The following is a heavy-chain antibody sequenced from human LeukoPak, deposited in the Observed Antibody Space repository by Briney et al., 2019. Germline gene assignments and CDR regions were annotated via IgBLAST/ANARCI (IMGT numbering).Heavy chain of an antibody. D-gene: IGHD3-16*02. CDR1: GGSIGTYY. Sequence: SEILSLTCIVSGGSIGTYYWSWIRQSPGKGLEWSGYIYVTGSTRYNPYLQSRVTISVDTSRNQFFLKMSSVTAADTAVYYCARHIGGGIEDMDVWGTGTKVTVSS. J-gene: IGHJ6*03. CDR3: ARHIGGGIEDMDV. V-gene: IGHV4-59*08. CDR2: IYVTGST.